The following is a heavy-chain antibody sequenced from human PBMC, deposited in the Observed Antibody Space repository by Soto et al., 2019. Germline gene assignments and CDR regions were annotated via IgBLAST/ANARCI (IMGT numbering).Heavy chain of an antibody. CDR2: IYFSGSS. V-gene: IGHV4-59*01. CDR3: ARGTTGGSCYSV. D-gene: IGHD2-15*01. Sequence: SETLSLTCSVSGGSITSFYWSWIRQAPGQGLEWIGHIYFSGSSNYNPSFKSRVTLSGDTSKNHFSLKLTSVTAADTAVYYCARGTTGGSCYSVWGRGTLVTVSS. CDR1: GGSITSFY. J-gene: IGHJ4*02.